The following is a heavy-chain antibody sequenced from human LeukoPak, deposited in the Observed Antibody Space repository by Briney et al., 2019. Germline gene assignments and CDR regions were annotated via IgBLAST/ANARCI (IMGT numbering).Heavy chain of an antibody. V-gene: IGHV4-59*01. J-gene: IGHJ4*02. Sequence: SETLSLTCTVSGGSISSYYWSWIRQPPGKGLEWIGSIHYNGGTDYNPSLKTRVTISLDTSRSQFSLKLGSVTAADTAVYYCARGRVPGYWGQGALVTVSS. CDR3: ARGRVPGY. CDR1: GGSISSYY. CDR2: IHYNGGT. D-gene: IGHD3-9*01.